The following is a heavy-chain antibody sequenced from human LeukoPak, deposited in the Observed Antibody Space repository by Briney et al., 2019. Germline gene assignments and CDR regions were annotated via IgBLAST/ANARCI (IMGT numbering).Heavy chain of an antibody. V-gene: IGHV4-59*02. D-gene: IGHD3-10*01. CDR3: ARGRGALDYFDY. CDR2: VSDTGTT. CDR1: GGSVSSHS. J-gene: IGHJ4*02. Sequence: SETLSLTCSVSGGSVSSHSWSWIRQPPGKGLEWVGYVSDTGTTNYNPSLKSRVTVSIDTSKNQFSLKVNSVTAADTAVYYCARGRGALDYFDYWGQGTLVIVSS.